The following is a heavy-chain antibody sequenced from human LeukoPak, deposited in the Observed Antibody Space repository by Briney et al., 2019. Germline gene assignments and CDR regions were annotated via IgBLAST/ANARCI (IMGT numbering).Heavy chain of an antibody. Sequence: GGSLRLSCAASGFTVSSNYMSWVRQAPGKGLEWVSVIYSGGSTYYADSVKGRLTISRDNSKNTLYLQMNSLRAEDTAVYYCAKDSGITIFGVVTLFDYWGQGTLVTVSS. CDR3: AKDSGITIFGVVTLFDY. D-gene: IGHD3-3*01. CDR2: IYSGGST. V-gene: IGHV3-53*01. CDR1: GFTVSSNY. J-gene: IGHJ4*02.